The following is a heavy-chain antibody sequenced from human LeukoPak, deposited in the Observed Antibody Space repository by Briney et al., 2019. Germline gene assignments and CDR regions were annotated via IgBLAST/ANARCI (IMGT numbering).Heavy chain of an antibody. CDR3: TRSTGWYNYFDY. CDR1: GFMFRSFG. Sequence: GGSLRLSCAASGFMFRSFGMHWVRQAPGKGLEWVAVISFDGSNKFYADSVKGRFTISRDNAKNSLYLQMNSLRVEDVALYYCTRSTGWYNYFDYWGQGVLVTVSS. J-gene: IGHJ4*02. V-gene: IGHV3-30*03. CDR2: ISFDGSNK. D-gene: IGHD6-19*01.